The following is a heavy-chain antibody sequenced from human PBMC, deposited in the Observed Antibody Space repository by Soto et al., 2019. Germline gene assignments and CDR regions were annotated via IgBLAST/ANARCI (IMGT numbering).Heavy chain of an antibody. V-gene: IGHV4-39*01. CDR3: ARINKGYGTDS. CDR2: IDYTGNT. D-gene: IGHD5-18*01. Sequence: PSETLSLTCTVSGGSLSSSSYYWGCIRQPPGKGLEWIASIDYTGNTFYNPSLTSRVTISVDTSKNQFSLKVTSVTAADTAVYYCARINKGYGTDSWGQGTLVTVS. J-gene: IGHJ4*02. CDR1: GGSLSSSSYY.